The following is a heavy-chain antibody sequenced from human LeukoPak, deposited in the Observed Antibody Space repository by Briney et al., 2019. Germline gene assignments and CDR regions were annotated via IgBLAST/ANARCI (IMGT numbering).Heavy chain of an antibody. J-gene: IGHJ6*02. V-gene: IGHV3-33*01. CDR1: GFTFSSYG. D-gene: IGHD1-7*01. CDR3: ARVDGSWNYNGMDV. Sequence: GGSLRLSCAASGFTFSSYGMHWVRQAPGKGLEWVAVIWYDASKKYYAESVKGRFTISRDNSKNTLYLQMNSLRAEDTAVYYCARVDGSWNYNGMDVWGQGTMVTVSS. CDR2: IWYDASKK.